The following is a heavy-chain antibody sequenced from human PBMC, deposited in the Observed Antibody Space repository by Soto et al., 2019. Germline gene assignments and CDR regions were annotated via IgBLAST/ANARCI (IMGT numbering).Heavy chain of an antibody. CDR2: INSDGSST. D-gene: IGHD4-17*01. CDR3: ARSRYGDLDLYYFAY. CDR1: GFSFSSSV. Sequence: GGSLRLSCAASGFSFSSSVMLWVRQAPGKGLVWVSRINSDGSSTSYADSVKGRFTISRDNAKNTLYLQMNSLRAEDTAVYYCARSRYGDLDLYYFAYWGQGTLVPVSS. V-gene: IGHV3-74*01. J-gene: IGHJ4*02.